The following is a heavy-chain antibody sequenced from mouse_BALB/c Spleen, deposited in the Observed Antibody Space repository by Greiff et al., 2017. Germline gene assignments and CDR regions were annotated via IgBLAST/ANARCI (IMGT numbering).Heavy chain of an antibody. J-gene: IGHJ3*01. CDR2: ISYSGST. V-gene: IGHV3-2*02. CDR3: AIYYDYAWFAY. CDR1: GYSITSDYA. D-gene: IGHD2-4*01. Sequence: VQLKESGPGLVKPSQSLSLTCTVTGYSITSDYAWNWIRQFPGNKLEWMGYISYSGSTSYNPSLKSRISITRDTSKNQFFLQLNSVTTEDTATYYCAIYYDYAWFAYWGQGTLVTVSA.